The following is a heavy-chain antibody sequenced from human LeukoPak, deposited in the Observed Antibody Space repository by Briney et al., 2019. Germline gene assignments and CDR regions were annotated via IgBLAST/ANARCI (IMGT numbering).Heavy chain of an antibody. V-gene: IGHV3-66*01. CDR3: ARSVAYYYDSSGYEFDY. CDR1: GFTVSSNY. Sequence: GGSLRLSCAASGFTVSSNYMSWVRQAPGKGLEWVSVIYSGGSTYYADSVKGRFTISRDKSKNTLYLQMNSLRAEDTAVYYCARSVAYYYDSSGYEFDYWGQGTLVTVSS. D-gene: IGHD3-22*01. CDR2: IYSGGST. J-gene: IGHJ4*02.